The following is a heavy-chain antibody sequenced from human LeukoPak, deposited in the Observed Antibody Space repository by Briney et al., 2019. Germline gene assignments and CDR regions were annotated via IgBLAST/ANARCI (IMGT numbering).Heavy chain of an antibody. Sequence: PGGSLRLSCAASGFTFRSSWMSWVRQAPGKGPEWVACINQDGSMKHYLGSVKDRFTISRDNAENSLYLQINSLRDEDTAVYYCAIATPGYFDYWGQGTLVTVSS. CDR3: AIATPGYFDY. V-gene: IGHV3-7*02. J-gene: IGHJ4*02. CDR1: GFTFRSSW. D-gene: IGHD3-10*01. CDR2: INQDGSMK.